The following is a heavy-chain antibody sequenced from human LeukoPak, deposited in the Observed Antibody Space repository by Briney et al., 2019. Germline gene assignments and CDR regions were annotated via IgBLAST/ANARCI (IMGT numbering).Heavy chain of an antibody. J-gene: IGHJ5*02. D-gene: IGHD6-19*01. Sequence: SETLSLTCAVYGGSFSSYYWSWIRQPPGKGLEWIGYIYYSGSTNYNPSLKSRVTISVDTSKNQFSLKLSSVTAADTAVYYCARVSYSSGWYGVWFDPWGQGTLVTVSS. CDR2: IYYSGST. CDR3: ARVSYSSGWYGVWFDP. CDR1: GGSFSSYY. V-gene: IGHV4-59*01.